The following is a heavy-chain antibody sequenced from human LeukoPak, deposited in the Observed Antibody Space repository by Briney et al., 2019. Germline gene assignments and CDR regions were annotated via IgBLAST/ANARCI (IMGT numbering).Heavy chain of an antibody. CDR1: GGSISSYY. V-gene: IGHV4-59*01. Sequence: PSETLSLTCTVSGGSISSYYWSWIRQPPGKGLEWIGYIYYSGSTNYNPSLKSRVTISVDTSKNQFSLKLSSVTAADTAVYYCARVYGAGYDFRGAFDIWGQGTMVTVSS. CDR3: ARVYGAGYDFRGAFDI. CDR2: IYYSGST. J-gene: IGHJ3*02. D-gene: IGHD5-12*01.